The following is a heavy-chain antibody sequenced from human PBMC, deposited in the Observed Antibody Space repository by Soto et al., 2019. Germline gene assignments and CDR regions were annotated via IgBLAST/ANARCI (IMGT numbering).Heavy chain of an antibody. CDR1: GFSLSTSGLG. D-gene: IGHD6-19*01. J-gene: IGHJ4*02. V-gene: IGHV2-5*01. CDR3: AHRPSGWYLFDY. Sequence: QITLKESGPTLVRPTQTLTLTCTFSGFSLSTSGLGVGGIRQHPGNGLEWLALSYWNDDKRYSPSLKARLSITKNTSQNQVVLTMTNWDLVDTATCYCAHRPSGWYLFDYWGQGTLVTVSS. CDR2: SYWNDDK.